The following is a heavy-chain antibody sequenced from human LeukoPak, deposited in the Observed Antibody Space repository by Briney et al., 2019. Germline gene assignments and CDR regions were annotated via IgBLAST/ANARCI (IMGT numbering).Heavy chain of an antibody. CDR2: IYSGGST. V-gene: IGHV3-53*05. J-gene: IGHJ5*02. CDR3: ARNWFDP. Sequence: GGSLRLSCAASGFTVSSDYMSWVRQAPGKGLEWVSGIYSGGSTYYADSVKGRFTISRDKSKNTVYLQMNSLRFEDTAMYYCARNWFDPWGQGTLVTVSS. CDR1: GFTVSSDY.